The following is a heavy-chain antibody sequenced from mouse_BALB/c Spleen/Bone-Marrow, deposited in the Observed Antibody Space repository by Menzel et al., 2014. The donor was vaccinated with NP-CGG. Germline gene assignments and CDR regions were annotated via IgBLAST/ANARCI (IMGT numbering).Heavy chain of an antibody. CDR2: IYPYNGVS. J-gene: IGHJ1*01. CDR1: GYSFTGYY. CDR3: ESRGEYFDV. V-gene: IGHV1-31*01. Sequence: VHVKQSGPELVKPGASVKTSCKASGYSFTGYYMHWVKQSHGNSLDWIGYIYPYNGVSSYNQKFKGKATLTVDKSSSTAYMELRSLTSDDSAVYYCESRGEYFDVWGAGTTVTVSS.